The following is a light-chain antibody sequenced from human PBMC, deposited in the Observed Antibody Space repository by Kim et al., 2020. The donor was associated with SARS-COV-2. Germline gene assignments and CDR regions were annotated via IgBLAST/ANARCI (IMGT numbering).Light chain of an antibody. CDR2: TVY. CDR3: QQSYSTPYT. J-gene: IGKJ2*01. Sequence: DIQMIQSPSSLSASVRDRVTITCRSSQSITNYLNWYQQRPGKAPKLLIHTVYTLQSGVPSRFSGSGSGTEFTLTISSLQPDDFATYFCQQSYSTPYTFGQGTKLEI. V-gene: IGKV1-39*01. CDR1: QSITNY.